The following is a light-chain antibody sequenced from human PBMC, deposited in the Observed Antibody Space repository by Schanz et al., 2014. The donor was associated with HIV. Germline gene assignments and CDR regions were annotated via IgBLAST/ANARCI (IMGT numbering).Light chain of an antibody. CDR1: SSDVGGYNY. CDR3: AAWDDSLNVV. CDR2: DVS. Sequence: QSALTQPPSASGSPGQSVTISCTGTSSDVGGYNYVSWYQQHPGKAPKLMIYDVSNRPSGVSNRFSGSKSGNTASLTISGLQAEDEADYYCAAWDDSLNVVFGGGTKLTVL. J-gene: IGLJ2*01. V-gene: IGLV2-14*01.